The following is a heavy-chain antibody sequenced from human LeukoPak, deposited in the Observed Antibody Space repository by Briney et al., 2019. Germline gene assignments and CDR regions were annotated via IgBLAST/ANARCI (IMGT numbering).Heavy chain of an antibody. CDR1: GFTFSSYG. CDR2: IWYDGSNK. Sequence: GGSLRLSCAASGFTFSSYGMHWVRQAPGKGLEWVAVIWYDGSNKYYADSVKGRFTISRDNSKNTLYLQMNSLRAEDTAVYYCARSPTYYYGMDVWGQGTTVTVSS. J-gene: IGHJ6*02. V-gene: IGHV3-33*08. CDR3: ARSPTYYYGMDV.